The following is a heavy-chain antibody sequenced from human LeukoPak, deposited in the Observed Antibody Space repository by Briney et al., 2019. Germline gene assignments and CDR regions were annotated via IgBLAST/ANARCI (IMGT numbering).Heavy chain of an antibody. Sequence: ASVKVSCKVSGYTLTELSMHWVRQAPGKGLERRGGFDPEDGETIYAQKFQGRVTMTEDTSTDTAYMELSSLRSEDTAVYYCATDKSRFDWLHYFDYWGQGTLVTVSS. V-gene: IGHV1-24*01. CDR1: GYTLTELS. CDR3: ATDKSRFDWLHYFDY. J-gene: IGHJ4*02. D-gene: IGHD3-9*01. CDR2: FDPEDGET.